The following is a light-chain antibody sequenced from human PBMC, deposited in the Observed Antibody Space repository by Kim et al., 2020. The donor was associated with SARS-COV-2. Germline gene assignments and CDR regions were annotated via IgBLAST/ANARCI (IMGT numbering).Light chain of an antibody. V-gene: IGLV2-11*01. CDR2: NVS. J-gene: IGLJ2*01. Sequence: QSALTQPRSVSGSPGQSVTFSCTETSSDFGDNRYVSWYQQHPGKAPKLVIYNVSERPSGVPDRFSGSRSGNTASLTISGLQAEDEADYYCSSFGNTYVIFGGGTKLTVL. CDR3: SSFGNTYVI. CDR1: SSDFGDNRY.